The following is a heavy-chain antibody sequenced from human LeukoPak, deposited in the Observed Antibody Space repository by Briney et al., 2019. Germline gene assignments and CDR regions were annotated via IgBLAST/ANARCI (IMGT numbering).Heavy chain of an antibody. CDR1: GYIFTDNG. CDR2: ISADSGNT. D-gene: IGHD3-16*01. V-gene: IGHV1-18*01. CDR3: ARDKDYRFDY. Sequence: ASVKVSCKTSGYIFTDNGISWVRQAPGGGLEWMGWISADSGNTKYAQRFQGRVAMTTETSSSTVYMELRSLRSDDTAVYYCARDKDYRFDYWGQGTLVTVPS. J-gene: IGHJ4*02.